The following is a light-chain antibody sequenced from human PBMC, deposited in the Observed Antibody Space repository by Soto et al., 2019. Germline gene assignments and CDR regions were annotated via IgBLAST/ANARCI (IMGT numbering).Light chain of an antibody. CDR2: WAS. CDR3: QQYYSTPPT. V-gene: IGKV4-1*01. J-gene: IGKJ3*01. CDR1: QSVLYSSNNKNY. Sequence: SQAVSLGERATINCKSSQSVLYSSNNKNYLAWFQQKPGQPPKLLIYWASTRESGVPDRFSGSGSGTDFTLTISSLQAEDVAVYYCQQYYSTPPTFGPGTKVDIK.